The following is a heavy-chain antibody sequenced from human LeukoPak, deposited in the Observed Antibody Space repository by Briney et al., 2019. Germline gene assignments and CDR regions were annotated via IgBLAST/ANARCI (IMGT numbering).Heavy chain of an antibody. CDR3: AKGGRGHSYDFDD. D-gene: IGHD5-18*01. J-gene: IGHJ4*02. CDR2: IGYDGSNK. CDR1: GFTFSSYG. V-gene: IGHV3-30*02. Sequence: PGGSLRLSCAASGFTFSSYGMHWVRQAPGKGLEWVAFIGYDGSNKYYADSVKGRFTISRDNSRNTLYLQMNSLRAEDTAVYYCAKGGRGHSYDFDDWGQGSLVTVSS.